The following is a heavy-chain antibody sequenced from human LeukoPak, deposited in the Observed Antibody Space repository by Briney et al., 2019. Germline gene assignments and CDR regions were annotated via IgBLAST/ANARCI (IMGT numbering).Heavy chain of an antibody. CDR2: IFPDTSDN. V-gene: IGHV5-51*01. D-gene: IGHD1-14*01. J-gene: IGHJ4*02. CDR3: VLASYNTYFFEY. CDR1: EYTFSNYW. Sequence: GESLKISCQGSEYTFSNYWIGWVRQMPGKGLEWMGIIFPDTSDNRFSPSSRGQVTISVDKSIRTAFLQWSSLKASDTAVYYCVLASYNTYFFEYWGQGTPVTVSS.